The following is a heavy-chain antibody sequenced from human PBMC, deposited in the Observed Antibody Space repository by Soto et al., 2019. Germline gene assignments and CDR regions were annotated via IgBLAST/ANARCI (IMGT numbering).Heavy chain of an antibody. D-gene: IGHD3-16*01. V-gene: IGHV3-23*01. CDR3: AKMRGMQVWEYYLDY. CDR2: ISGSGGST. CDR1: GFTFRTYA. Sequence: EVQVLESGGGLVQPGGSLRLSCAASGFTFRTYAMSWVRQAPGKGLEWVSTISGSGGSTKYADSVKGRFTVSRDNSKNMVFLQMSSLRAEDTDVYYCAKMRGMQVWEYYLDYWGQGTLVTVSS. J-gene: IGHJ4*02.